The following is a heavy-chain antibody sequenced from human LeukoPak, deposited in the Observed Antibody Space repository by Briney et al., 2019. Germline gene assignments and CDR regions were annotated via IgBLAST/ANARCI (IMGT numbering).Heavy chain of an antibody. CDR3: ARGNDFHMDV. CDR2: MNTDGRST. J-gene: IGHJ6*02. Sequence: GGSLRLSCAASAFTFSSYWMHWVRQAPGKGLVWVSRMNTDGRSTTYADSVKGRFIISRDNAKNTLYLQMNSLSAEDTAVYYCARGNDFHMDVWGQGTTVTVTS. V-gene: IGHV3-74*01. D-gene: IGHD1-1*01. CDR1: AFTFSSYW.